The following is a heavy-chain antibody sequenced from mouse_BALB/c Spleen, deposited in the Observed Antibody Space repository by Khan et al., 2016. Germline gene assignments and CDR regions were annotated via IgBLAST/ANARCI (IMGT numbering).Heavy chain of an antibody. Sequence: QVQLKESGPGLVAPSQSLSITCPVSGFSLTCYGVHWVRQPPGKGLEWLVVIWSDCSTPYNSALKSRLSISKDNSMRQVVRRMNSRQTDDTAVYYCARRDDGRGAMDYWGQGTSVTVSS. J-gene: IGHJ4*01. CDR1: GFSLTCYG. CDR3: ARRDDGRGAMDY. V-gene: IGHV2-6*02. D-gene: IGHD2-3*01. CDR2: IWSDCST.